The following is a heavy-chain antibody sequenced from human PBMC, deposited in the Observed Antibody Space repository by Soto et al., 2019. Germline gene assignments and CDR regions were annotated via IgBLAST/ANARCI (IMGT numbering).Heavy chain of an antibody. CDR2: IGTAGDT. CDR1: GFTFSSYD. V-gene: IGHV3-13*01. CDR3: ARVAYSSSWYLDY. J-gene: IGHJ4*02. D-gene: IGHD6-13*01. Sequence: EVQLVESGGGLVQPGGSLRLSCAASGFTFSSYDMHWVRQATGKGLEWVSAIGTAGDTYYPGSVKGRFTISRENAKNSLYLQMNSLRAEDTAVYYCARVAYSSSWYLDYRGQGTLVTVSS.